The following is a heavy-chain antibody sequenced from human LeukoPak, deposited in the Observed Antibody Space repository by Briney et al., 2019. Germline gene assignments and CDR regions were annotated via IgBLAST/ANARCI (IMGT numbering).Heavy chain of an antibody. CDR1: GGTFTSYT. J-gene: IGHJ5*02. D-gene: IGHD4-11*01. Sequence: ASVKVSCKASGGTFTSYTISWVRHAPGPGLEWMGRIIPILGIANYTQKFQGRVTITADKSTSTAYMELSSLRSEDSDVYYCARSAYSNYPYNWFDPWGQGTLVTVSS. CDR2: IIPILGIA. CDR3: ARSAYSNYPYNWFDP. V-gene: IGHV1-69*02.